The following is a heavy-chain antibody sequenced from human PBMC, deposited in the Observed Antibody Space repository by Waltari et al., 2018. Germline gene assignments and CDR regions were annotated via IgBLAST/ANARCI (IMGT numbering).Heavy chain of an antibody. J-gene: IGHJ4*02. D-gene: IGHD1-26*01. CDR3: ARGLYSGSSDFDY. Sequence: EVQLLESGGGLVQPGGSLRLSCAASGFTFSSYSMNWVRQAPGKGLEWVSYISSSSSTIYYADSVKGRFTISRDNAKNSLYLQMNSLRAEDTAVYYCARGLYSGSSDFDYWGQGTLVTVSS. CDR2: ISSSSSTI. CDR1: GFTFSSYS. V-gene: IGHV3-48*01.